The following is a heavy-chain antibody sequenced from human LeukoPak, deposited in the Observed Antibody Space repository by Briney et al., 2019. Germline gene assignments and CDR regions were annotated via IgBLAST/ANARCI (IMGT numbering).Heavy chain of an antibody. Sequence: GGSLTLSCAASGFTVSSNYMSWVRQAPGKGLEWVSVIYSGGSTYYADSVKGRFTISRDNSKNTLYLQMNSLRAEDTTVYYCARSIVATINAWGQGTLVTVSS. V-gene: IGHV3-66*02. D-gene: IGHD5-12*01. CDR1: GFTVSSNY. CDR2: IYSGGST. CDR3: ARSIVATINA. J-gene: IGHJ5*02.